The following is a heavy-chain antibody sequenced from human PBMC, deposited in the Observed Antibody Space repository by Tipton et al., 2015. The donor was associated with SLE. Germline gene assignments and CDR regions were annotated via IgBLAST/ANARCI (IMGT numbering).Heavy chain of an antibody. Sequence: TLSLTCAVSGGSITSSTWWSWVRQTPGKGLEWIGEIYHGGSTNYNPSLKSRVTISVDKSKNQFSLKLTSVTAADTAVYYCARVGGPGAFDIWGQGTMVTVSS. CDR3: ARVGGPGAFDI. V-gene: IGHV4-4*02. D-gene: IGHD3-10*01. CDR1: GGSITSSTW. J-gene: IGHJ3*02. CDR2: IYHGGST.